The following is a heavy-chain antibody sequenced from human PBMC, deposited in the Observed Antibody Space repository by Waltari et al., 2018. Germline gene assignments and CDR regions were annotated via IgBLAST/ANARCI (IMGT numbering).Heavy chain of an antibody. Sequence: QEWVGFIRSNSFGATTQYAASVQGRFSISRDDSKSIAYLQMNSLKTEDTAVYYCSRDSVAAAGTYFYYYGMDVWGQGTTVTVSS. J-gene: IGHJ6*02. CDR2: IRSNSFGATT. D-gene: IGHD6-13*01. V-gene: IGHV3-49*02. CDR3: SRDSVAAAGTYFYYYGMDV.